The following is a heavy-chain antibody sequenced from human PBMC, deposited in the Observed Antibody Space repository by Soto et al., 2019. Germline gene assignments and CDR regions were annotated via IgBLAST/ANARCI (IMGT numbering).Heavy chain of an antibody. CDR1: GFTFSSYA. CDR3: ARGRGATIGYVDY. D-gene: IGHD5-12*01. V-gene: IGHV3-30-3*01. CDR2: ISYDGSNK. Sequence: QVQLVESGGGVVQPGRSLRLSCAASGFTFSSYAMHWVRQAPGKGLEWVAVISYDGSNKYYADSVKGRFTISRDNSKNTLYPQMNSLRAEDTAVYYCARGRGATIGYVDYWGQGTLVTVSS. J-gene: IGHJ4*02.